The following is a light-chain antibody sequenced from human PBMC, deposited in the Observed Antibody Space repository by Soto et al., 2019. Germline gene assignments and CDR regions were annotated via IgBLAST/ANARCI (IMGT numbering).Light chain of an antibody. CDR3: QQYNNWPPWT. CDR2: RAS. J-gene: IGKJ1*01. Sequence: EIVMTQSPATLAVSPGDTATLSCRSSQSLGGNLAWYQQKPGQAPRLLIFRASSGATGVPARFSASASGTEFTLTISGLQSDDFAVYYCQQYNNWPPWTFGPGTKVDIK. CDR1: QSLGGN. V-gene: IGKV3-15*01.